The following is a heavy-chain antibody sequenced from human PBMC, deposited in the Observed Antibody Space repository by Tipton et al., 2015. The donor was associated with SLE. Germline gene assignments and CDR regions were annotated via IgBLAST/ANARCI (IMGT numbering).Heavy chain of an antibody. V-gene: IGHV3-21*03. CDR2: ISSSGTFT. Sequence: SLRLSCAASGFTFSTHSMNWVRQAPGKGLECVSAISSSGTFTYYTDSVKGRFTVSRDNAQNSLYLQMNSLRAEDTAAYYCAREGDCIGGTCSYPGASWGQGTLVTVSS. CDR3: AREGDCIGGTCSYPGAS. J-gene: IGHJ4*02. D-gene: IGHD2-15*01. CDR1: GFTFSTHS.